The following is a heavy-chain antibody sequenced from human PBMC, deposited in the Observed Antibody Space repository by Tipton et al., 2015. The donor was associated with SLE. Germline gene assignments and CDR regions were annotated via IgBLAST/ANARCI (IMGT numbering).Heavy chain of an antibody. V-gene: IGHV6-1*01. D-gene: IGHD6-13*01. CDR3: ARGAGIAAADNYFDY. CDR2: TYYRAKWSN. J-gene: IGHJ4*02. Sequence: TLSLTCVISGDSIYSSSATWDWIRQSPSRGLEWLGRTYYRAKWSNDYAASVKSRITINPDTSKNQFSLQLNSVTPEDTAVYYCARGAGIAAADNYFDYWGQGTLVTVSS. CDR1: GDSIYSSSAT.